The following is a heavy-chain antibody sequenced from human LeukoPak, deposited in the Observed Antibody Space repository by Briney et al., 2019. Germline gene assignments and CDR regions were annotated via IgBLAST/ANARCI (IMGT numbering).Heavy chain of an antibody. J-gene: IGHJ4*02. CDR1: GYTFTCYY. V-gene: IGHV1-2*02. Sequence: ASVKVSCKASGYTFTCYYMHWVRQAPGQGLEWMGWINPNSGGTNYAQKFQGRVTMTRDTSISTAYMELSRLRSDDTAVYYCARVSTRIQQYNYWGQGTLVTVSS. D-gene: IGHD5-18*01. CDR2: INPNSGGT. CDR3: ARVSTRIQQYNY.